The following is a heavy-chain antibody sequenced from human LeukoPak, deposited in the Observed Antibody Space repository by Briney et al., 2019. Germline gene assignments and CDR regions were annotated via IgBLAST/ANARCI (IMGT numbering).Heavy chain of an antibody. CDR1: GGSISSSSYY. D-gene: IGHD3-10*01. V-gene: IGHV4-39*01. J-gene: IGHJ5*02. Sequence: SETLSLTCTVSGGSISSSSYYWGWIRQPPGKGLEWIGSIYYSGSTYYNPSLKSRVTISVDTSKNQFSLKLSSVTAADTAVYYCARHAFYCGSGSDWFDPWGQGTLVTVSS. CDR2: IYYSGST. CDR3: ARHAFYCGSGSDWFDP.